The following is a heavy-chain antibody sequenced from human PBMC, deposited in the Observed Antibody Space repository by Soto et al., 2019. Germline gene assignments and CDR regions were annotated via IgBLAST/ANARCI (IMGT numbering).Heavy chain of an antibody. CDR1: GFTFSTHW. J-gene: IGHJ4*02. CDR2: INGDGSQT. D-gene: IGHD3-22*01. Sequence: EVQLVESGGGLVQPGGSLRLSCAASGFTFSTHWMHWVRQVPEKGLVWLSRINGDGSQTTYADSVRGRLTISRDNAKNMLYLQMNNLRVEDTAVYYCTGDSPHDSTVAGDYWGQGTLVTGSP. V-gene: IGHV3-74*01. CDR3: TGDSPHDSTVAGDY.